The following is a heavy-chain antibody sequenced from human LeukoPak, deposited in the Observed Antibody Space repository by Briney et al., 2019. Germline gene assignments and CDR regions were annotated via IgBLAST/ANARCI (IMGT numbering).Heavy chain of an antibody. D-gene: IGHD5-24*01. Sequence: GGSLRLSCAASGFTFSSYAMTWVRQAPGKGLEWVSAISGSGGSTYYADSVKGRFTISRDNSKNTLYLQLNSLRAEDTAVYYCAKVGPRDGYREYYFDYWGQGTLVTVSS. J-gene: IGHJ4*02. CDR2: ISGSGGST. CDR1: GFTFSSYA. V-gene: IGHV3-23*01. CDR3: AKVGPRDGYREYYFDY.